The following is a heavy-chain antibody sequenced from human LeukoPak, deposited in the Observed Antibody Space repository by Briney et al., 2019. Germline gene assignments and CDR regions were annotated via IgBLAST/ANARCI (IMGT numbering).Heavy chain of an antibody. Sequence: GGSLRLACAVSGFTFSSNWMSWVRQAPGKGLEWVGFIRSKAYGGTTEYAASVKGRFTISRDDSKSIAYLQMNSLKTEDTAVYYCTRDGGIFGPPFDYWGQGTLVTVSS. D-gene: IGHD3/OR15-3a*01. J-gene: IGHJ4*02. CDR2: IRSKAYGGTT. V-gene: IGHV3-49*04. CDR3: TRDGGIFGPPFDY. CDR1: GFTFSSNW.